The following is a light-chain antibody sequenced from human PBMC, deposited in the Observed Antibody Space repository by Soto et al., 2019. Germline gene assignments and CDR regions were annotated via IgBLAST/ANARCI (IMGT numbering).Light chain of an antibody. CDR1: SSDVGGYNY. CDR2: EVN. V-gene: IGLV2-14*01. CDR3: SSYISSRTHWV. J-gene: IGLJ3*02. Sequence: QSALTQPASVSGSPGQSITISCTGTSSDVGGYNYVSWYQQHPGKAPKLMIYEVNNRPSGVSNRFSGSKSGNTASLTISGLQAEDEADYYCSSYISSRTHWVFGGGTKLTVL.